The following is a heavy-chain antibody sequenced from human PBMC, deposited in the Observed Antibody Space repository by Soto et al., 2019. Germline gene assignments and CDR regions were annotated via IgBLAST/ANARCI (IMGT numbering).Heavy chain of an antibody. V-gene: IGHV4-34*01. CDR3: ARHSSYNFDY. J-gene: IGHJ4*02. CDR1: GGSFSGYY. CDR2: INHSGST. Sequence: SETLSLTCAVYGGSFSGYYWSWIRQPPGKGLEWIGEINHSGSTNYNPSLKGRVTISVDTSKNQFSLKLSSVTAADTAVYYCARHSSYNFDYWGQGTLVTVSS. D-gene: IGHD2-2*02.